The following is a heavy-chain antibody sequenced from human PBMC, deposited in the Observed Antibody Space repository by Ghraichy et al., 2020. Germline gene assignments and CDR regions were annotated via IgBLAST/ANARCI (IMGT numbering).Heavy chain of an antibody. D-gene: IGHD2-15*01. CDR1: GFTFDSYT. CDR2: ISGTSLYT. CDR3: VRGWAAVRSPFDS. J-gene: IGHJ4*02. V-gene: IGHV3-21*01. Sequence: GESLNISCAASGFTFDSYTMNWVRQAPGKGLEWVSSISGTSLYTYYADSVKGRFTFSRDNAKNSLYLQMHSLRADDTAVYYCVRGWAAVRSPFDSWGQGTLVTVSS.